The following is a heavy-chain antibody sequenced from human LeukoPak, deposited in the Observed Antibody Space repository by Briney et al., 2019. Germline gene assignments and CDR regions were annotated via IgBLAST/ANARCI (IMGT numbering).Heavy chain of an antibody. D-gene: IGHD5-18*01. CDR2: INHSGST. CDR3: ARVSGGYSYGPMIFDY. CDR1: GGSFSGYY. Sequence: SETLSLTCAVYGGSFSGYYWSWIRQPPGKGLEWIGEINHSGSTNYNPSLKSRVTISVDTSKNQFPLKLSSVTAADTAVYYCARVSGGYSYGPMIFDYWGQGTLVTVSS. V-gene: IGHV4-34*01. J-gene: IGHJ4*02.